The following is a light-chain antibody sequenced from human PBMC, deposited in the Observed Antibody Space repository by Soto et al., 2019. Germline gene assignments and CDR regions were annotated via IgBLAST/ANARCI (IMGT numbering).Light chain of an antibody. V-gene: IGKV3-20*01. CDR2: GAS. J-gene: IGKJ1*01. CDR3: HQYVSSWT. Sequence: ILLTQSPGTLSLSPGERATLSCRASQSVSSTYVAWYQQKSGQAPRLLIYGASSRATGIPDRFSGSGSGTDFTLTISRLEPEDFAVYYCHQYVSSWTFGQGTQVDIK. CDR1: QSVSSTY.